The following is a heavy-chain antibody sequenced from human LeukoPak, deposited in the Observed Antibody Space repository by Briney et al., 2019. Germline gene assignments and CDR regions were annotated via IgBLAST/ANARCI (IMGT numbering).Heavy chain of an antibody. V-gene: IGHV1-2*02. CDR3: ARDPGDFWSGYYVW. D-gene: IGHD3-3*01. Sequence: ASVKVSCKASGYTFTGYYMHWVRQAPGQGLEWMGWINPNSGGTNYAQKFQGRVTMTRDTSISTAYMELSSLRSDDTAVYYCARDPGDFWSGYYVWWGQGTLVTVSS. CDR2: INPNSGGT. CDR1: GYTFTGYY. J-gene: IGHJ4*02.